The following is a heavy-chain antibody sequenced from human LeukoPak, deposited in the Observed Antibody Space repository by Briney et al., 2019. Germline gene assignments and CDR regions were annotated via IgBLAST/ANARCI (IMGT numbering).Heavy chain of an antibody. CDR3: ARVSYSGYDFDY. D-gene: IGHD5-12*01. J-gene: IGHJ4*02. CDR2: IYYSGST. CDR1: GGSVSSGSYY. V-gene: IGHV4-61*01. Sequence: PSETLSLTCTVSGGSVSSGSYYWSWIRQPPGKGLEWIGYIYYSGSTNYNPSLKSRVTISVDTSKNQFPLKLSSVTAADTAVYYCARVSYSGYDFDYWGQGTLVTVSS.